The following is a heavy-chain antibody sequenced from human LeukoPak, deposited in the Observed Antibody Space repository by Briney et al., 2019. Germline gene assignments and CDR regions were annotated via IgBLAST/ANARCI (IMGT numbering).Heavy chain of an antibody. CDR3: AARERLDWILY. J-gene: IGHJ4*02. V-gene: IGHV4-59*01. CDR1: GGSISSYY. D-gene: IGHD3-9*01. CDR2: IYYSGSS. Sequence: PSETLSLTCTVSGGSISSYYWSWIRQPLGNGREWIGYIYYSGSSNHNPSLKSRVTMSVDTSKNQLSLNLTSVTAADTAVYFCAARERLDWILYWGQGTLVTVSS.